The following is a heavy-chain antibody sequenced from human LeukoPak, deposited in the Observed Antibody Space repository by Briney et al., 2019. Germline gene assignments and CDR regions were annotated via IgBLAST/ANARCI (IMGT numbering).Heavy chain of an antibody. Sequence: PGGSLRLSCAASGFTFSSYGMYWVRQAPGKGLEWVAVISYDGSNKYYADSVKGRFTISRDNSKNTLYLQMNSLRAEDTAVYYCAKDWYYEGIYYYYYMDVWGKGTTVTISS. CDR1: GFTFSSYG. V-gene: IGHV3-30*19. CDR2: ISYDGSNK. CDR3: AKDWYYEGIYYYYYMDV. D-gene: IGHD3-22*01. J-gene: IGHJ6*03.